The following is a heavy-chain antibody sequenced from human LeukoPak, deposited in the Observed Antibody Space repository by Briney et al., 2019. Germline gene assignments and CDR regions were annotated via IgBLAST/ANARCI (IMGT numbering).Heavy chain of an antibody. CDR1: GFTFSSYG. V-gene: IGHV3-48*02. J-gene: IGHJ6*02. CDR3: ARGDTIVVVPAAKDYYYHYGMDV. Sequence: GGSLRLSCAASGFTFSSYGMNWVRQAPGKGLEWVSYISSSSSTIYYADSVKGRFTISRDNAKNSLYLQMNSLRDEDTAVYYCARGDTIVVVPAAKDYYYHYGMDVWGQGTTVTVSS. D-gene: IGHD2-2*01. CDR2: ISSSSSTI.